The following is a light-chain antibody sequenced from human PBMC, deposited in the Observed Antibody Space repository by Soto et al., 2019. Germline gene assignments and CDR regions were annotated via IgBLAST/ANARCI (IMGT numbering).Light chain of an antibody. J-gene: IGKJ1*01. CDR1: QSVSSSY. CDR2: GAS. Sequence: DIVLTQSPGTLSLSPGESAPLACRASQSVSSSYLAWYQQKPGQAPRLLIYGASSRATGIPGRSSGSGSGTDFPLTISRLEPEDFAVYYCQQYGSSAWTXGQGTKVDI. V-gene: IGKV3-20*01. CDR3: QQYGSSAWT.